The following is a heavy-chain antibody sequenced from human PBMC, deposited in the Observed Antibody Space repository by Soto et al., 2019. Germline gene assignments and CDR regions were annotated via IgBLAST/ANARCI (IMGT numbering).Heavy chain of an antibody. CDR3: ARGPGYYDSRGYGDY. V-gene: IGHV4-31*03. CDR2: IYYSGST. D-gene: IGHD3-22*01. J-gene: IGHJ4*02. CDR1: GGSISSGGYY. Sequence: SETLSLTCTVSGGSISSGGYYWSWIRQHPGKGLEWIGYIYYSGSTYYNPSLKSRVTISVDTSKNQFSLKLSSVTAADTAVYYCARGPGYYDSRGYGDYWGQGTLVTVSS.